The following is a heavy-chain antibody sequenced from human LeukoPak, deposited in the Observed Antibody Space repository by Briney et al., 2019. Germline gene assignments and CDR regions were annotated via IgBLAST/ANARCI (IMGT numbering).Heavy chain of an antibody. Sequence: SETLSLTCTVSGGSISSYYWSWIRQPPGKGLEWIGEIKDGGLTNYNPSLKSRVTISGDTSKSQFSLRLTSVTAADTAVYYCARGFSGVVARDWGQGTLVTVSS. CDR3: ARGFSGVVARD. CDR1: GGSISSYY. CDR2: IKDGGLT. D-gene: IGHD2-15*01. J-gene: IGHJ4*02. V-gene: IGHV4-34*01.